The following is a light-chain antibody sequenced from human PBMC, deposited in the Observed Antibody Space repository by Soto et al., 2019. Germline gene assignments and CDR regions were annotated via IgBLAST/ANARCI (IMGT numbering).Light chain of an antibody. CDR3: QQNKDWPGT. V-gene: IGKV1-5*01. CDR1: ESIRTW. Sequence: DIQMTQSPSTLSASIGDRVTITCRAIESIRTWLAWYQHKPGKAPKFLIYDASSSESGVPSRFSGSGSGTEFTLTISSLQSEDFGVYYCQQNKDWPGTFGQGTKVDIK. J-gene: IGKJ1*01. CDR2: DAS.